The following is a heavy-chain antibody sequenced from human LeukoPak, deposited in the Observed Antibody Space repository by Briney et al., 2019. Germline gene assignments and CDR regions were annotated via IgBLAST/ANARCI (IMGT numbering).Heavy chain of an antibody. CDR3: TTAPYCSSTSCYNSGDY. Sequence: GGSLRLSCAASGFTFSNAWMSWVRQAPGKGLEWVGRIKSKTDGGTTDYAAPVKGRFTISRDDSKNTLYLQMNSLKTEDTAVYYCTTAPYCSSTSCYNSGDYWGQGTLVTVSS. CDR1: GFTFSNAW. CDR2: IKSKTDGGTT. J-gene: IGHJ4*02. D-gene: IGHD2-2*02. V-gene: IGHV3-15*01.